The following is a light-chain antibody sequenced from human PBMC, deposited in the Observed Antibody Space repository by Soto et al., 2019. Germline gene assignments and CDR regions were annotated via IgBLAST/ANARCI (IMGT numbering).Light chain of an antibody. Sequence: EIVMTQSPATLSVSPGERAPLSCRASQSVSNNYLAWYQQKPGQAPGLLIYGASNRATGIPDRLSGSGSGTDFTLTISRMEPEDFAVYYCQQYGSSGTFGQGTKVDIK. CDR2: GAS. V-gene: IGKV3-20*01. CDR1: QSVSNNY. J-gene: IGKJ1*01. CDR3: QQYGSSGT.